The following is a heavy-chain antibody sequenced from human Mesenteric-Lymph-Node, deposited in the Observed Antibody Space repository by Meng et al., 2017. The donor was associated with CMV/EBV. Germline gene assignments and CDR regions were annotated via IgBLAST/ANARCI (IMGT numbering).Heavy chain of an antibody. CDR1: GVTVSSYA. CDR2: ISPIFGTA. J-gene: IGHJ4*02. D-gene: IGHD3-10*01. Sequence: CKATGVTVSSYAISWVRQAPGQGLEWMGGISPIFGTANYAQKFQGRVTITADKSTSTAYMELSSLRSEDTAVYYCASYSGSGSYSDYWGQGTLVTVSS. V-gene: IGHV1-69*06. CDR3: ASYSGSGSYSDY.